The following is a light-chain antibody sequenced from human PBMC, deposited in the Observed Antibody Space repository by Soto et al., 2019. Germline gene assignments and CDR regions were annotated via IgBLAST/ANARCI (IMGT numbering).Light chain of an antibody. Sequence: EIVLTQSPGTLSLSPGERATLSCRASQSVSSSYLAWYQQKPGQAPRLLIYGASSRATGIPDRFSGSGSGTDFTLTISGLEPEDFAVYYCQQYGSPRTFGQGTKVEIK. CDR2: GAS. CDR1: QSVSSSY. J-gene: IGKJ1*01. CDR3: QQYGSPRT. V-gene: IGKV3-20*01.